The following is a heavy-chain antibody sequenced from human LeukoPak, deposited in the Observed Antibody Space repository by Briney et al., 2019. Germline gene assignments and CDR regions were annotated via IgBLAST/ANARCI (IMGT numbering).Heavy chain of an antibody. CDR3: ARRWYHAYCDY. CDR1: GGSVSSGSYY. Sequence: SETLSLTCTVSGGSVSSGSYYWSWVRQPPGKGLEWIGCIDYSGSTYYNPSFKSRVTVSADTSKNQFSLKLTSVTAADTAVYYCARRWYHAYCDYWGQGSLVTVSS. J-gene: IGHJ4*02. CDR2: IDYSGST. V-gene: IGHV4-61*01. D-gene: IGHD2-15*01.